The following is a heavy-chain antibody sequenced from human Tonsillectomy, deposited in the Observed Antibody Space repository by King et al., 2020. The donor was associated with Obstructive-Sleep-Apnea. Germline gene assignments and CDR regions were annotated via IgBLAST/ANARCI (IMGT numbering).Heavy chain of an antibody. J-gene: IGHJ4*02. Sequence: QLVQSGAEVKKPASSGKVSCKASGGTFRSFAINWVRQAPGQGLDWMGGVITTLQRTDYAQKFQGRVTITSDQATTTIYLELGRLRSDDTAVYYCARVREYTYGGGFWDWGQGTLVTVSS. V-gene: IGHV1-69*04. CDR1: GGTFRSFA. CDR3: ARVREYTYGGGFWD. D-gene: IGHD5-18*01. CDR2: VITTLQRT.